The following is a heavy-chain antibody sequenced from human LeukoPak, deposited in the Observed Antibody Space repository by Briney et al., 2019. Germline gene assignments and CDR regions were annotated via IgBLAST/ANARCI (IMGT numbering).Heavy chain of an antibody. CDR2: INPNSSGT. CDR1: GYTFTGYY. D-gene: IGHD2-2*01. Sequence: SVKVSCKASGYTFTGYYMHWVRQAPGQGLEWMGWINPNSSGTNYAQKFQGRVTMTRDTSISTAYMELSRLRSDDTAVYYCATRGGVVPAAIDYWGQGTLVTVSS. V-gene: IGHV1-2*02. J-gene: IGHJ4*02. CDR3: ATRGGVVPAAIDY.